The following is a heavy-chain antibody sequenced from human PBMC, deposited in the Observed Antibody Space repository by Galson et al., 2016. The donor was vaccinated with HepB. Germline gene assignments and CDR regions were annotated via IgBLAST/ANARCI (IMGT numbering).Heavy chain of an antibody. V-gene: IGHV4-4*02. CDR2: IYHSGDT. J-gene: IGHJ5*02. CDR1: GGSISSTTNW. D-gene: IGHD2-8*02. CDR3: ASHGPKVRGWWGKWFDP. Sequence: SETLSLTCTVSGGSISSTTNWWSWVRQSPGQGLEWIGEIYHSGDTNYNPSLKSRATISVDTSRNQFSLSLSSVTAADTALYFCASHGPKVRGWWGKWFDPWGPGTLVTVSS.